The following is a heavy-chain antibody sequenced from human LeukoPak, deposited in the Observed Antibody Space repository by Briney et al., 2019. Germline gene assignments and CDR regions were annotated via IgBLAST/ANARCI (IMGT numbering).Heavy chain of an antibody. Sequence: GGSLRLSCAASGFTFYDFAMHWVRQAPGKGLEGVSLISWDGGSTYYADSVKGRFTNSRDNSKNSLYLQMNSLRAEDSALYYCAKDKEQWLVQNWFDPWGQGTLVTVSS. CDR3: AKDKEQWLVQNWFDP. CDR2: ISWDGGST. J-gene: IGHJ5*02. D-gene: IGHD6-19*01. CDR1: GFTFYDFA. V-gene: IGHV3-43D*03.